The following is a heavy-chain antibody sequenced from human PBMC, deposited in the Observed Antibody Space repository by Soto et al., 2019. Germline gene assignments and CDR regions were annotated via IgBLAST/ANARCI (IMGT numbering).Heavy chain of an antibody. CDR3: AKGDGFILAV. J-gene: IGHJ6*02. V-gene: IGHV3-53*02. D-gene: IGHD1-26*01. CDR2: TNTGGTT. CDR1: GFTVNSNY. Sequence: EVQVLATGGGLIQPGGSLRPSCAASGFTVNSNYMSWVRQAPGEGLQWVSITNTGGTTYYADSVKGRFTVSRDNSKNTLYLQMNSLRAEDTAVYYCAKGDGFILAVWGQGTTVSVSS.